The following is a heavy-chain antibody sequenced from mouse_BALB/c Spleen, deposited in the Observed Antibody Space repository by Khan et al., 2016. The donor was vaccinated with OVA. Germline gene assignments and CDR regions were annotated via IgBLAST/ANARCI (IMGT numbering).Heavy chain of an antibody. J-gene: IGHJ2*01. CDR1: GFTFSSFG. D-gene: IGHD2-3*01. V-gene: IGHV5-17*02. CDR3: ARGRYYRFDY. Sequence: EVELVESGGGLVQPGGSRKLSCAASGFTFSSFGMHWVRQAPEKGLEWVAYISSGSSTIYYADTVKGRFTISRDNPKNTLILQMTSLRSEDTAMYYCARGRYYRFDYWGQGTTLTVSS. CDR2: ISSGSSTI.